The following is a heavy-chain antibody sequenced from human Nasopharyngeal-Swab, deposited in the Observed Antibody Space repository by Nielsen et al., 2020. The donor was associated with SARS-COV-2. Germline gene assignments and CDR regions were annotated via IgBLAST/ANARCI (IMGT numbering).Heavy chain of an antibody. CDR1: GGSISSYY. CDR3: ARGPDAAGTYYYYYSYMDV. V-gene: IGHV4-59*01. Sequence: GSLRLSCTVSGGSISSYYRSWIRQPPGKGLEWIGYIYYSGSTNYNPSLKSRVTISVDTSKNQFSLKLSSVTAADTAVYYCARGPDAAGTYYYYYSYMDVWGKGTTVTVSS. J-gene: IGHJ6*03. D-gene: IGHD6-13*01. CDR2: IYYSGST.